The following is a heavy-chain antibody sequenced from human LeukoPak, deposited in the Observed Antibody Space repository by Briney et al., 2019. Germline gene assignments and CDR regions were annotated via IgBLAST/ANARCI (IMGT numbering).Heavy chain of an antibody. CDR2: ISAYNGNT. D-gene: IGHD3-22*01. V-gene: IGHV1-18*01. CDR3: ARDLVVITPLGYYGMDV. CDR1: VSTFTSYG. J-gene: IGHJ6*02. Sequence: GASGKVSCKASVSTFTSYGIGWGRQPPGQGLGWRGGISAYNGNTNYAQKFQERVTITRDMSTSTAYMELSSLRSEDTAVYYCARDLVVITPLGYYGMDVWGQGTTVTVSS.